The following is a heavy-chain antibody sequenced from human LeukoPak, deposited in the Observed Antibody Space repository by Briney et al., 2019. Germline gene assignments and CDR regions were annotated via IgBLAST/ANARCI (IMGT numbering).Heavy chain of an antibody. D-gene: IGHD6-13*01. CDR3: AKHWAGQLVPPYFDY. J-gene: IGHJ4*02. Sequence: GGSLRLSCAASGFPFSSYAISWVRQAPGKGLEWVSVISGSGSRTYYADSVKGRFTISRDNSKNTLYLQMNSLRAEDTAVYFCAKHWAGQLVPPYFDYWGQGTLVTVSS. CDR1: GFPFSSYA. CDR2: ISGSGSRT. V-gene: IGHV3-23*01.